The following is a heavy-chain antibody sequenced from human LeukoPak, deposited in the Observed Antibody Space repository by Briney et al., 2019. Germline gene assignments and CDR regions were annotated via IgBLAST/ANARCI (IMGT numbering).Heavy chain of an antibody. CDR1: GFTFSSYN. D-gene: IGHD6-13*01. V-gene: IGHV3-11*04. Sequence: GGSLRLSCAASGFTFSSYNMSWIRQAPGKGLEWVSYISSSGSTIYYADSVKGRFTISRDNAKNSLYLQMNSLRAEDTAVYYCARDKTAAGTRGTYWFDPWGQGTLVTVSS. CDR3: ARDKTAAGTRGTYWFDP. CDR2: ISSSGSTI. J-gene: IGHJ5*02.